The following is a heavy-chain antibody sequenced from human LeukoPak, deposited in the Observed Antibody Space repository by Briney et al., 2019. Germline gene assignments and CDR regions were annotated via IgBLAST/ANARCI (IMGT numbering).Heavy chain of an antibody. J-gene: IGHJ4*02. CDR3: ASLSGSYYFVDY. D-gene: IGHD1-26*01. CDR1: GGSISSSSYY. CDR2: IYYSGST. V-gene: IGHV4-39*01. Sequence: PSETLSLTCTVSGGSISSSSYYWGWIRQPPGKGLEWIGSIYYSGSTYYNPSLKSRVTISVDTSKNQFSLKLSSVTAADTAVYYCASLSGSYYFVDYWGQGTLVTVSS.